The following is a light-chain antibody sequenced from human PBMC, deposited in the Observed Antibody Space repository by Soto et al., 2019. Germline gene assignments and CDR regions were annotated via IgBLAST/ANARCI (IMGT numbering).Light chain of an antibody. Sequence: EIVMTQSPATLSVSPGERATLYCRASQSVSSKLAWYQQKPGQAPRLLIYGASTRATGIPARFSGSGSGTEFTLTISSLQSEDFAVYYCQQYNNWPPWTFGQGTKVEIK. CDR1: QSVSSK. CDR2: GAS. V-gene: IGKV3-15*01. J-gene: IGKJ1*01. CDR3: QQYNNWPPWT.